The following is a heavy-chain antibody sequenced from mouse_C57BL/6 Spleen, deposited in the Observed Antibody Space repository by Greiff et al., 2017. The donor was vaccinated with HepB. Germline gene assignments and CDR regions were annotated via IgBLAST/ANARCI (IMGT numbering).Heavy chain of an antibody. CDR3: ARHETGTFDY. J-gene: IGHJ2*01. CDR2: ISGGGGNT. D-gene: IGHD4-1*01. Sequence: EVQLVESGEGLVKPGGSLKLSCAASGFTFSSYAMSWVRQTPEKRLEWVATISGGGGNTYYPDSVKGRFTISRDNAKNTLYLQMSSLRSEDTALYYCARHETGTFDYWGQGTTLTVSS. CDR1: GFTFSSYA. V-gene: IGHV5-9*01.